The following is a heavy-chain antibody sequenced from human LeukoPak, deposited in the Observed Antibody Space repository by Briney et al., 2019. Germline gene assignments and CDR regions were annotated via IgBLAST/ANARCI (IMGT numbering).Heavy chain of an antibody. J-gene: IGHJ4*02. CDR2: ISVSGGST. V-gene: IGHV3-23*01. Sequence: GGSLRLSCAASGFTFSSYAMRWVRQAPGKGLEWVSVISVSGGSTYYADSVKARFTISRDNSKNTLYLQMNSLRAEATAVYYCAKELWAGRPFDYWGQGTLVTVSS. D-gene: IGHD6-19*01. CDR1: GFTFSSYA. CDR3: AKELWAGRPFDY.